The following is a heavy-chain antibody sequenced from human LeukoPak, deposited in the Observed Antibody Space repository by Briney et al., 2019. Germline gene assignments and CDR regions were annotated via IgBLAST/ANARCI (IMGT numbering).Heavy chain of an antibody. CDR1: EDTFTGYY. CDR2: VNPNNGVT. CDR3: AREPHYDLLTGYALGYLDL. J-gene: IGHJ2*01. V-gene: IGHV1-2*02. Sequence: GASVKVSCKASEDTFTGYYIHWVRQAPGQGLEWMGWVNPNNGVTEYAQEFQGRVTMTRDTSLSTAYMELSRLRSDDTAVYYCAREPHYDLLTGYALGYLDLWGRGTLLTVSS. D-gene: IGHD3-9*01.